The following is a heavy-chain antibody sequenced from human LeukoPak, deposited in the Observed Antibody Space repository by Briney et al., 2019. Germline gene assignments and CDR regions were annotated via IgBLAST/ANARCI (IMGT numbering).Heavy chain of an antibody. CDR2: INPNSGGT. CDR3: ATDGGGYDFWSGYYTGSPYFQH. V-gene: IGHV1-2*02. D-gene: IGHD3-3*01. Sequence: GASVEVSCKASGYTFTGYYMHWVRQAPGQGLEWMGWINPNSGGTNYAQKFQGRVTMTRDTSISTAYMELSRLRSDDTAVYYCATDGGGYDFWSGYYTGSPYFQHWGQGTLVTVSS. J-gene: IGHJ1*01. CDR1: GYTFTGYY.